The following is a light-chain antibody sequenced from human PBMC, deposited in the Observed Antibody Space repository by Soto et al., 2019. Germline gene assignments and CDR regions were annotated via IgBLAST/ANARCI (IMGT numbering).Light chain of an antibody. CDR2: DVS. J-gene: IGLJ1*01. CDR3: YSYTSSSTYV. V-gene: IGLV2-14*01. CDR1: SSDVGAYNY. Sequence: QSVLTQPASVSGSPVQSITISCTGTSSDVGAYNYVSWYQQHPAKVPKLMIYDVSNRPSGVSDRFSGSKSGNTASLTISGLQAEDEADYYCYSYTSSSTYVFGTGTKVTVL.